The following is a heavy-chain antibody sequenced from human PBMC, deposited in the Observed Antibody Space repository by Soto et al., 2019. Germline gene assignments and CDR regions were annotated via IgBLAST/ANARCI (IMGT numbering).Heavy chain of an antibody. CDR2: IDPSDSYT. V-gene: IGHV5-10-1*01. J-gene: IGHJ6*02. CDR3: ASRTIAAAGNYYYYGMDV. D-gene: IGHD6-13*01. Sequence: GESLKISCKGSGYSFTSYWISWVRQMPGKGLEWMGRIDPSDSYTNYSPSFQGHVTISADKSISTAYLQWSSLKASDTAMYYCASRTIAAAGNYYYYGMDVWGQGTTVTVSS. CDR1: GYSFTSYW.